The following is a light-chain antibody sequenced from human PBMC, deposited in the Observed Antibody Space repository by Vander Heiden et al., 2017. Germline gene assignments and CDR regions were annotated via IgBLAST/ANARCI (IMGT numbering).Light chain of an antibody. Sequence: QSVLTQPPSVSGAPGPRVTISCTGSSSNIGAGYDVHWYQQLPVTAPKLLIYGNSNRPSGVPDRFSGSKSGTSASLAITGLQAEDEADYYCQSYDSSLSGSVFGGGTKLTVL. CDR1: SSNIGAGYD. J-gene: IGLJ3*02. CDR2: GNS. CDR3: QSYDSSLSGSV. V-gene: IGLV1-40*01.